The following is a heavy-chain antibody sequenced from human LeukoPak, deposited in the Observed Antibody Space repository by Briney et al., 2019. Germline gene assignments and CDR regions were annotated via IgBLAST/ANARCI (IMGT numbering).Heavy chain of an antibody. CDR3: ARVVVKLELQTPSFDY. D-gene: IGHD1-7*01. Sequence: PSETLSLTCTVSGGSISSSSYYWGWIRQPPGKGLEWIGTISYSGRTYYNPSLKSRVTISVDTSKNQFSLKLSSVTAADTAVYYCARVVVKLELQTPSFDYWGQGTLVTVSS. J-gene: IGHJ4*02. CDR1: GGSISSSSYY. V-gene: IGHV4-39*07. CDR2: ISYSGRT.